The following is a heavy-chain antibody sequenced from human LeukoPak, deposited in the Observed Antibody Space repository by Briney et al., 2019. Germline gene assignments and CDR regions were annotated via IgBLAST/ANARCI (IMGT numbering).Heavy chain of an antibody. CDR1: GFTVSSAY. D-gene: IGHD3-3*01. Sequence: PGGSLRLSCAASGFTVSSAYMRWVRQAPGKGLEWVSVIYSGGNTYYADSVKGRFTISRDHSKNTLYLQMNSLRAEDTAVYYCTRETYYDFWSAPGGMDVWGQGSTVTVSS. CDR3: TRETYYDFWSAPGGMDV. V-gene: IGHV3-53*01. J-gene: IGHJ6*02. CDR2: IYSGGNT.